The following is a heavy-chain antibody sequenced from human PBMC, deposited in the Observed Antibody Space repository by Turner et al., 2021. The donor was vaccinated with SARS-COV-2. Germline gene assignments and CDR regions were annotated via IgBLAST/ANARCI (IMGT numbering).Heavy chain of an antibody. CDR3: ASETRRGSVWSKTFDY. D-gene: IGHD2-8*01. J-gene: IGHJ4*02. CDR2: VNPESGHI. V-gene: IGHV1-2*02. CDR1: GNTFIGQY. Sequence: QVQLLQSGSEVRKPGASVTVSCKASGNTFIGQYLHWVREAPAQGLEWMGCVNPESGHIVYAQKFHGRGTLTKDTYITKAYMDFRSLRFDDTAVDYCASETRRGSVWSKTFDYWGQGTPVTVSS.